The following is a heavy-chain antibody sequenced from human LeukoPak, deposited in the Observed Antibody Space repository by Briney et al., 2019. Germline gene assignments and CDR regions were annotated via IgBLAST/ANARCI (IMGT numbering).Heavy chain of an antibody. CDR3: AKSAYAGYDWGYMGQS. D-gene: IGHD5-12*01. CDR1: GFTFRGYA. V-gene: IGHV3-23*01. Sequence: GGSLRLSCGASGFTFRGYAMSWVRQAPGKGLEWVSGISESSRFIHHADSVKGRFTISRDDSTNTLHLQMNSLKAEDTAVYHCAKSAYAGYDWGYMGQSWGQGTLVTVSS. J-gene: IGHJ1*01. CDR2: ISESSRFI.